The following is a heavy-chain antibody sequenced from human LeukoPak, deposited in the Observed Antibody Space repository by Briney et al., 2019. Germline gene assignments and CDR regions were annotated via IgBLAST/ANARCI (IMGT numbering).Heavy chain of an antibody. V-gene: IGHV3-48*03. CDR3: AKDGYSYGYYFDY. CDR2: ISSSGSTI. Sequence: GGSLRLSCAASGFTFSSYEMNWVRQAPGKGLEWVSYISSSGSTIYYADSVKGRFTISRDNSKNTLYLQMNSLRAEDTAVYYCAKDGYSYGYYFDYWGQGTLVTVSS. CDR1: GFTFSSYE. J-gene: IGHJ4*02. D-gene: IGHD5-18*01.